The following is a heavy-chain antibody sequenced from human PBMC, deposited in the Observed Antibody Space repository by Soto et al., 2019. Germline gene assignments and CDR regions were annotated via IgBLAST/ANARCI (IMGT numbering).Heavy chain of an antibody. CDR2: ISSSANTI. CDR1: GVTFSNFE. V-gene: IGHV3-48*03. Sequence: GSLRLSCAASGVTFSNFEMNWVRQAPGKGLEWVSYISSSANTIYYADSVKGRLTVSRDNAKNSLYLQMHSLRAEDTAVYYCARAAPNFWSGYLNFFDYWGQGTLVTVSS. D-gene: IGHD3-3*01. CDR3: ARAAPNFWSGYLNFFDY. J-gene: IGHJ4*02.